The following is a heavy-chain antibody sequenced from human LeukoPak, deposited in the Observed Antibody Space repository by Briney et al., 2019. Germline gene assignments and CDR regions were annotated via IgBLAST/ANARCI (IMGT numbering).Heavy chain of an antibody. CDR3: ALQTYSVAAFDY. CDR2: ISSTSYI. V-gene: IGHV3-21*01. CDR1: GFTFSTYN. J-gene: IGHJ4*02. Sequence: GGSLRLSCAASGFTFSTYNMNWVRQAPGKGLEWVSSISSTSYIYYADSVKGRFTISRDNAKNSLYLQMNSLRAEDTAVYYCALQTYSVAAFDYWGQGTLVTVSS. D-gene: IGHD6-19*01.